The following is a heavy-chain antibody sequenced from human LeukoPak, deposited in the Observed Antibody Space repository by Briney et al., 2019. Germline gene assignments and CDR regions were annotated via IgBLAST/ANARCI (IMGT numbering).Heavy chain of an antibody. D-gene: IGHD3-9*01. CDR3: ARAPAPDINWFDP. CDR1: GFTFSSYS. CDR2: IISSSSTI. V-gene: IGHV3-48*01. J-gene: IGHJ5*02. Sequence: GGSLRLSCAASGFTFSSYSMNWVRQAPGKGLEWVSYIISSSSTIYYADSVKGRFTISRDNSKNTLYLQMNSLRAEDTAVYYCARAPAPDINWFDPWGQGTLVTVSS.